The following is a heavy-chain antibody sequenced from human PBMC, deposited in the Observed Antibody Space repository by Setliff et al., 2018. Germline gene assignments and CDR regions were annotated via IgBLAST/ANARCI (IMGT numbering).Heavy chain of an antibody. CDR3: AAAPAGSDVFDM. CDR1: GYSFSNFW. D-gene: IGHD6-13*01. J-gene: IGHJ3*02. CDR2: IRSKSDSYAT. V-gene: IGHV3-73*01. Sequence: GESLKISCKGSGYSFSNFWIGWVRQMPGKGLERVGRIRSKSDSYATIYAASVRGRFTISRDDSKNTAYLQMNSLKTKDTAVYYCAAAPAGSDVFDMWGQGTMVTVSS.